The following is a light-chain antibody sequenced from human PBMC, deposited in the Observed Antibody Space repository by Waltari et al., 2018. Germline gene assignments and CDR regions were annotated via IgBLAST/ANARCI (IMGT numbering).Light chain of an antibody. CDR3: QHRDHWPPDAT. J-gene: IGKJ3*01. V-gene: IGKV3D-20*02. CDR2: GAS. Sequence: EIVLTQSPGTLSLSPGDRATLSCRASQSVFSAPLAWNQQKPGQAPRLPTYGASRRATGIPARLSGSGSGTDFTLTISSLEPEDFAVYYCQHRDHWPPDATFGPGTKVDI. CDR1: QSVFSAP.